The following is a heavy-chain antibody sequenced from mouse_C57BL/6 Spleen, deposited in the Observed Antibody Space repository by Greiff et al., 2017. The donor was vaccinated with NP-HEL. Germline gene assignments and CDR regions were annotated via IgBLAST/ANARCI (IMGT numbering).Heavy chain of an antibody. CDR2: IDPNSGGT. J-gene: IGHJ3*01. V-gene: IGHV1-72*01. CDR1: GYTFTSYW. CDR3: AREGGTGSWFAY. Sequence: QVQLQQPGAELVKPGASVKLSCKASGYTFTSYWMHWVKQRPGRGLEWIGRIDPNSGGTTYNEKFKSKATLTVDKPSSTAYMQLSSLTSEDSAVYYCAREGGTGSWFAYWGQGTLVTVSA. D-gene: IGHD2-14*01.